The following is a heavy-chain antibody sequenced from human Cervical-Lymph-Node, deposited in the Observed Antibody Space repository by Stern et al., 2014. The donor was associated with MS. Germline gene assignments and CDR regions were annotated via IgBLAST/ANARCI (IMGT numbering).Heavy chain of an antibody. CDR3: AHSRVKYCRGGTCYSSLFDY. D-gene: IGHD2-15*01. J-gene: IGHJ4*02. CDR1: GFSVTTAAVG. V-gene: IGHV2-5*02. Sequence: QVTLRESGPTLVKPTHTVTLTCTLSGFSVTTAAVGVGWIRQPPGKALEWLALLYLGDDKLYSPSLKNRLTITKDTSKNQVVLTMTNVDPMDTATYYCAHSRVKYCRGGTCYSSLFDYWGQGTLVTVSS. CDR2: LYLGDDK.